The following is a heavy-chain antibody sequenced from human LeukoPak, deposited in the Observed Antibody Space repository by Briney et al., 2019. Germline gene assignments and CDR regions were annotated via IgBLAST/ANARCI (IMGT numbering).Heavy chain of an antibody. D-gene: IGHD3-22*01. Sequence: GGSLRLSRGAPGFTFNTYSMHWVRQAPGKGLEWVSGISWNSGSIGYADSVKGRFTISRDNAKNSLYLQMNSLRAEDTALCYCAKDKGYYDSSGLFDYWGQGTLVTVSS. J-gene: IGHJ4*02. CDR1: GFTFNTYS. CDR2: ISWNSGSI. CDR3: AKDKGYYDSSGLFDY. V-gene: IGHV3-9*01.